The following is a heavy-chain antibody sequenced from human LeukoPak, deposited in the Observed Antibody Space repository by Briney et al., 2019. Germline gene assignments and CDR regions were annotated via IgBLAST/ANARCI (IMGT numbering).Heavy chain of an antibody. Sequence: SETLSLTCTVSGGPINSGGYYWSWIRQHPGKGLEWIGYIYYSGNTYYNASLKSRVTISIDTSKNQFSLKLSSVTAADTAVYYCARDPSSSGGFDYWGQGTLVTVSS. CDR1: GGPINSGGYY. CDR2: IYYSGNT. CDR3: ARDPSSSGGFDY. D-gene: IGHD6-6*01. V-gene: IGHV4-31*03. J-gene: IGHJ4*02.